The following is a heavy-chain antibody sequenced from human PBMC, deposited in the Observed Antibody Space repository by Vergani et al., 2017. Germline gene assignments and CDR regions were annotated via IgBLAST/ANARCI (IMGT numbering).Heavy chain of an antibody. CDR2: IDHTGRP. CDR3: ARVNTDTNGHLYFCYYMDV. D-gene: IGHD2-8*01. J-gene: IGHJ6*03. V-gene: IGHV4-34*01. CDR1: GGSFTSYH. Sequence: QVQLQQWGGGLLKPSETLSLTCVVNGGSFTSYHWTWIRQSPGEGLEWVGDIDHTGRPDYNPSLKSRLTMSVDKSRNQFSLTLNSVTATDTAIYFCARVNTDTNGHLYFCYYMDVWGQGTAVTGS.